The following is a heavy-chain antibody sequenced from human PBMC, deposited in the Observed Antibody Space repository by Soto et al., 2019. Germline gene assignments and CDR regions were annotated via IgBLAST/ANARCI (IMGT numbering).Heavy chain of an antibody. V-gene: IGHV4-30-4*01. Sequence: SETLSLTCSVSGDSISTVDYFWAWIRQPPGQALEYIGYIYKSTTTYYNPSFESRVAISLDTSKSQFSLTVTSVTAADTTVYFCARGRYCINGRCFPNWFDSWGQGNLVTVSS. CDR2: IYKSTTT. CDR3: ARGRYCINGRCFPNWFDS. J-gene: IGHJ5*01. D-gene: IGHD2-8*01. CDR1: GDSISTVDYF.